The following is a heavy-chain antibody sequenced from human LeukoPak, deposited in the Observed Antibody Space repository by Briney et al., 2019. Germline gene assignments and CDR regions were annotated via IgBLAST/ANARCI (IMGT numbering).Heavy chain of an antibody. D-gene: IGHD3-3*01. J-gene: IGHJ4*02. CDR2: IYTSGST. CDR1: GGSISSYY. CDR3: ASWTLYYDFWSGYYTFDY. V-gene: IGHV4-4*07. Sequence: SETLSLTCTVSGGSISSYYWSWIRQPAGKGLEWIGRIYTSGSTNYNPSLKSRVTMSVDTSKNQFSLKLSSVTAADTAVYYCASWTLYYDFWSGYYTFDYWGQGTLVTVSS.